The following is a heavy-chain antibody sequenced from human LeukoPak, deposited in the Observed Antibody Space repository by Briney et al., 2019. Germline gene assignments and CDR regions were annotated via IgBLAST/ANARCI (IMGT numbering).Heavy chain of an antibody. Sequence: ASVKVSCKASGYTFTGYYMHWVRQAPGQGLEWMGWINPNSGGTNYAQKFQGRVTMTRDTSISTAYMELSRLRSDDTAVYYRARDRFVGATQAEDYWGQGTLVTVSS. J-gene: IGHJ4*02. CDR3: ARDRFVGATQAEDY. V-gene: IGHV1-2*02. D-gene: IGHD1-26*01. CDR2: INPNSGGT. CDR1: GYTFTGYY.